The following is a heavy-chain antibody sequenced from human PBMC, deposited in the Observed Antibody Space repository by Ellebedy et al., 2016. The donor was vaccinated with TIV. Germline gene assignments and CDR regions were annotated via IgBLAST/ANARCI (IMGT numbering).Heavy chain of an antibody. CDR2: ISWNGVYI. Sequence: PGGSLRLSCAASGFTFDDYAMHWVRQVPGKGLEWVSSISWNGVYIGYAETVKGRFTISRDNAKNSLFLQMNSLLAEDTALYYCARGDYHGSGSHCDYWGQGTLVTVSS. J-gene: IGHJ4*02. D-gene: IGHD3-10*01. CDR1: GFTFDDYA. V-gene: IGHV3-9*01. CDR3: ARGDYHGSGSHCDY.